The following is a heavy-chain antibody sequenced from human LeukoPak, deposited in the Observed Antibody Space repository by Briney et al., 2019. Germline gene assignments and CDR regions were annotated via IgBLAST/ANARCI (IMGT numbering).Heavy chain of an antibody. CDR1: GSSISSYY. V-gene: IGHV4-39*07. J-gene: IGHJ4*02. Sequence: PSETLSLTCAVSGSSISSYYWGWIRQPPGKGLEWIGSIYYSGSTYYNPSLKSRVTISVDTSKNQFSLKLSSVTAADTAVYYCAREGWGVSGSPAYWGQGTLVTVSS. D-gene: IGHD3-10*01. CDR2: IYYSGST. CDR3: AREGWGVSGSPAY.